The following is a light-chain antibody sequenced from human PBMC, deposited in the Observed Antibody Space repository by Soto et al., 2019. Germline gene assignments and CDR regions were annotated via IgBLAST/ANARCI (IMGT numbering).Light chain of an antibody. Sequence: DIQMTQSRSTLSASVGDRVTITCRASQSISSWLAWYQQKPGKAPKLLIYDASSLESGVPSRFSGSGSGTELTLTISSLQPDDLATYYCQQYNSYPLTFGGGTKVEIK. CDR2: DAS. CDR3: QQYNSYPLT. J-gene: IGKJ4*01. V-gene: IGKV1-5*01. CDR1: QSISSW.